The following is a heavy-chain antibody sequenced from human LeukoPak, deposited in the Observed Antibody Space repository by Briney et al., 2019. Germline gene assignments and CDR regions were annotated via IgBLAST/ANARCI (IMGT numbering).Heavy chain of an antibody. CDR2: INPNSGGT. Sequence: ASVKVSCKASGYSFTDFYIHWVRQAPGQGLEWMGWINPNSGGTNYAQKFQGRVTMTRDTSISTAYMELSRLRSDDTAVYYCARGYSSSVNWFDPWGQGTLVTVSS. D-gene: IGHD6-13*01. CDR1: GYSFTDFY. J-gene: IGHJ5*02. V-gene: IGHV1-2*02. CDR3: ARGYSSSVNWFDP.